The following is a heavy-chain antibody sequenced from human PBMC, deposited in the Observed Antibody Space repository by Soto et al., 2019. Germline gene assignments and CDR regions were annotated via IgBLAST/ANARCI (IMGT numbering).Heavy chain of an antibody. CDR3: ARVGGYCGGDCYLYYFDY. D-gene: IGHD2-21*02. CDR2: IIPVLGIA. V-gene: IGHV1-69*02. J-gene: IGHJ4*02. CDR1: GGTFSSYT. Sequence: QVQLVQSGAEVKKPGSSVKVSCKASGGTFSSYTISWVRQAPGQGLEWMGKIIPVLGIANYEQKFQGRVTITADKSTSTAYMELSSLRSEDTAVYYCARVGGYCGGDCYLYYFDYWGQGTLVTVSS.